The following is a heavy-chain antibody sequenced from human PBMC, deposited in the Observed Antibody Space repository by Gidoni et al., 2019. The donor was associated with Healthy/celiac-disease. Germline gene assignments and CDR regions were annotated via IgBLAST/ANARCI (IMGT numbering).Heavy chain of an antibody. D-gene: IGHD2-21*01. CDR2: FDPEDGET. CDR3: ARAHHKVNINYYYYGMDV. V-gene: IGHV1-24*01. J-gene: IGHJ6*02. Sequence: QVQLVQSGAEVTKPVASVKVSCKVSGYTLTELSMHWVRQAPGKGLEWMGGFDPEDGETIDAQKFQGRVTMTEDTSTDTAYMELSSLRSEDTAVYYCARAHHKVNINYYYYGMDVWGQGTTVTVSS. CDR1: GYTLTELS.